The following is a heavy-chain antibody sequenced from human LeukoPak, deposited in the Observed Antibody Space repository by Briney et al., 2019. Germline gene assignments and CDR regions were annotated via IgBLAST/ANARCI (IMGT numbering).Heavy chain of an antibody. J-gene: IGHJ4*02. Sequence: GGSLRLSCAASGFTFSSYAMSWVRQAPGKGLEWVAVISYDGSNKYYADSVKGRFTISRDNSKNTLYLQMNSLRAEDTAVYYCAKDRIYGSGSYLLDYWGQGTLVTVSS. V-gene: IGHV3-30*18. CDR2: ISYDGSNK. D-gene: IGHD3-10*01. CDR1: GFTFSSYA. CDR3: AKDRIYGSGSYLLDY.